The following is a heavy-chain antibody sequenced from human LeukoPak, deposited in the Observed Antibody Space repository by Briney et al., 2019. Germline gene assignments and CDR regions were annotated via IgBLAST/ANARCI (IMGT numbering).Heavy chain of an antibody. CDR3: AKVPYGPLNY. CDR1: GFTVSPHW. V-gene: IGHV3-23*01. D-gene: IGHD3-10*01. CDR2: ISGSGGST. J-gene: IGHJ4*02. Sequence: GGSLRLSCAASGFTVSPHWMSWVRQAPGKGLEWVSAISGSGGSTYYADSVKGRFTISKDNSKNTLYLQMNSLRAEDTAVYYCAKVPYGPLNYWGQGTLVTVSS.